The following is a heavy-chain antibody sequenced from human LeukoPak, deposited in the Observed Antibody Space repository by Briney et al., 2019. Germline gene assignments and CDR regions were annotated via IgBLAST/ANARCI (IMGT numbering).Heavy chain of an antibody. CDR3: AREGYYYFDY. V-gene: IGHV3-48*03. CDR1: GFTFSSYE. Sequence: GGSLRLSCAASGFTFSSYEVIWVRQAPGKGLEWVSYISASGNTKHYADSVKGRFTVSRDNAKNSLYLQMNSLRAEDTAVYYCAREGYYYFDYWGQGTLVTVSS. CDR2: ISASGNTK. D-gene: IGHD1-1*01. J-gene: IGHJ4*02.